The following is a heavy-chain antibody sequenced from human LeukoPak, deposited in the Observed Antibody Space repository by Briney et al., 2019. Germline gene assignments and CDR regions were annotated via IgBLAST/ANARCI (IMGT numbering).Heavy chain of an antibody. J-gene: IGHJ6*02. D-gene: IGHD1-26*01. CDR3: AKDPRGAYYYYGMDV. CDR1: GFTFSSYA. V-gene: IGHV3-23*01. Sequence: QSGGSLRLSCAASGFTFSSYAMSWVRQAPGKGLEWVSAISGSGGSTYYADSVKGRFTISRDNSKNTLYLQMNSLRAEDTAVYYCAKDPRGAYYYYGMDVWGQGTTVTVSS. CDR2: ISGSGGST.